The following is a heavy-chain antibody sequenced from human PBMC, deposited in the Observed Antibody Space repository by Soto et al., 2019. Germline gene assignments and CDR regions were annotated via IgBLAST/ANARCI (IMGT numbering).Heavy chain of an antibody. Sequence: SVKVSCKASGYTFINYDISWVRQATGQGLEWMGWMNPGSGKTGYANKFQGRVTMTRDASTSTAHLELSSLTSEDTAVYYCARMASFGTLNWFDPWGQGTLVTVSS. J-gene: IGHJ5*02. CDR2: MNPGSGKT. D-gene: IGHD3-16*01. CDR1: GYTFINYD. CDR3: ARMASFGTLNWFDP. V-gene: IGHV1-8*02.